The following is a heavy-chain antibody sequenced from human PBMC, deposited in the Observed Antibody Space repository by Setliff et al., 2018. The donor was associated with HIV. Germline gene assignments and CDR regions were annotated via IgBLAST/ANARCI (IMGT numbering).Heavy chain of an antibody. J-gene: IGHJ4*02. CDR1: GFPFSPYS. V-gene: IGHV3-48*04. CDR2: ISGSGTPI. D-gene: IGHD1-26*01. CDR3: ARDRGGSDYFDY. Sequence: GGSLRLSCAASGFPFSPYSMNWVRQAPGKGLEWVSYISGSGTPIYYADSVRGRFTISRDNAKNSLYLQMNSLRAEDTAVFYCARDRGGSDYFDYWGQGTLVTVSS.